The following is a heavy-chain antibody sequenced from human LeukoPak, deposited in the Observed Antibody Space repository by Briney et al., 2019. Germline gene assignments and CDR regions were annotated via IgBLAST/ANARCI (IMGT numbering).Heavy chain of an antibody. D-gene: IGHD2/OR15-2a*01. CDR3: ANQDSTEYSYYFDF. CDR1: GFTFSGSA. J-gene: IGHJ4*02. CDR2: IRSKANSYAT. Sequence: PGGSLRLSCAASGFTFSGSAMHWVRQASGKGLEWVGRIRSKANSYATAYAASVKGRFTIARDNNKNRMYLQMNSLRAEDTAVYYCANQDSTEYSYYFDFWGQGTLVTVSS. V-gene: IGHV3-73*01.